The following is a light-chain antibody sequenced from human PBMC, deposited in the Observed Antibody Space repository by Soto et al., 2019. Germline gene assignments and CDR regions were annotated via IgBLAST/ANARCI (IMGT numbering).Light chain of an antibody. CDR1: SSDIGSYDL. CDR2: EGT. V-gene: IGLV2-14*02. J-gene: IGLJ1*01. CDR3: VSFTSSTTYV. Sequence: QSALTQPASVSGPLGQSIVISCTGSSSDIGSYDLVSWYQQYPGKAPKVVIFEGTKRPSGVSNRFSGSKSGNTASLTISGLQTEDEADYYCVSFTSSTTYVFGSGTKLTVX.